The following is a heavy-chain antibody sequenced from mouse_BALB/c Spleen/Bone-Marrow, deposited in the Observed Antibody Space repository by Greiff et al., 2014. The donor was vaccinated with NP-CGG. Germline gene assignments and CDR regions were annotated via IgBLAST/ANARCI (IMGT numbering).Heavy chain of an antibody. CDR1: GFNIKDTY. D-gene: IGHD1-1*01. V-gene: IGHV14-3*02. Sequence: EVQGVESGAELVKPGASVKLSCTASGFNIKDTYMFWVKQRSDQGLEWIGRIDPAIINTKYDPKFQGKATIAADTSSNTAYLQLSSLTSEDTAVYYCARYRYYGSSYAMDYWGQGTSVTASS. CDR3: ARYRYYGSSYAMDY. CDR2: IDPAIINT. J-gene: IGHJ4*01.